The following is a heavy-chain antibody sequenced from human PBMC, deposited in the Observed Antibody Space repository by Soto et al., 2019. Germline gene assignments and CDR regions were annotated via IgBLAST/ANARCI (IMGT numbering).Heavy chain of an antibody. Sequence: QVQLVQCGAEVKKPGASVKVSCKASGYTCTSYAINWVRQANGQGLEWMGWMNPNSGNTGYAQKFKGRVTMTRNTSMSTAYMELSSLRSEDTAVYYCARGSRGVRFDPWGQGTLVTVSS. CDR2: MNPNSGNT. CDR1: GYTCTSYA. J-gene: IGHJ5*02. CDR3: ARGSRGVRFDP. V-gene: IGHV1-8*01. D-gene: IGHD3-10*01.